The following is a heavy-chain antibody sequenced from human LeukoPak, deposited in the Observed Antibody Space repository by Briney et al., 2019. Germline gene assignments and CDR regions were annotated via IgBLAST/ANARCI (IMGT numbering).Heavy chain of an antibody. D-gene: IGHD4-17*01. CDR3: AKDPAMYGDYPIFDY. Sequence: PGRSLRLSCSASGFTFSSYGMHWVRQAPGNGLEWVAVISYDGSNKYYAYSVKGRFTISRDNSKNTLYLQMNSLRAEDTAVYYCAKDPAMYGDYPIFDYWGQGTLVTVSS. J-gene: IGHJ4*02. V-gene: IGHV3-30*18. CDR1: GFTFSSYG. CDR2: ISYDGSNK.